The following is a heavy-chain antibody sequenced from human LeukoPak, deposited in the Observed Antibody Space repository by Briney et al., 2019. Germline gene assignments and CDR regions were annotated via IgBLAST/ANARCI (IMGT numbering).Heavy chain of an antibody. V-gene: IGHV3-49*04. J-gene: IGHJ3*02. CDR3: TRELAGVPAADDAFDI. CDR1: GFTFGDYA. Sequence: GGSLRLSCTASGFTFGDYAMSWVRQAPGKGLEWVGFIRSKAYGGTTEYAASVKGRFTISRDDSKSIDYLQMNSLKTEDTAVYYCTRELAGVPAADDAFDIWGQGTMVTVSS. CDR2: IRSKAYGGTT. D-gene: IGHD2-2*01.